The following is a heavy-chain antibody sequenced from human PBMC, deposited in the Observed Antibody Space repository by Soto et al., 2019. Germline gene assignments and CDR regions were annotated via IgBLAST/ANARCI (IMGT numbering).Heavy chain of an antibody. CDR2: LYDLDGI. J-gene: IGHJ3*01. CDR3: ASWHLREHAYDV. CDR1: GLTVSGKYY. Sequence: DVQLVESGGGLIQPGGYLRLSCAAFGLTVSGKYYMAWVRQAPGKGLEWLSALYDLDGIYYADSVKGRFTTSGDSSKNIVYLQMNDLRPDDTAVYYCASWHLREHAYDVWGQGTTVTVSA. D-gene: IGHD4-17*01. V-gene: IGHV3-53*01.